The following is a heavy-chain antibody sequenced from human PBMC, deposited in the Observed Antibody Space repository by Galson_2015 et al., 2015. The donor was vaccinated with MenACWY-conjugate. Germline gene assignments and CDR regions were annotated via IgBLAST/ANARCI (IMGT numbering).Heavy chain of an antibody. V-gene: IGHV3-74*01. D-gene: IGHD5-12*01. CDR3: ARPIVAAGSNSYYYGLDV. CDR2: INSDGSTT. CDR1: GFTFSSYW. J-gene: IGHJ6*02. Sequence: SLRLSCAASGFTFSSYWMHWVRQAPGKGLVSVSRINSDGSTTTYADSVKGRFTISRDNAKNTLYLQMNSLNAEDTGIYYCARPIVAAGSNSYYYGLDVWGQGTTVTVSS.